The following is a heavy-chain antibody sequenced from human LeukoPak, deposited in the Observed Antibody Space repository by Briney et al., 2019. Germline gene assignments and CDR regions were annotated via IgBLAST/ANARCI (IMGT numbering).Heavy chain of an antibody. Sequence: GESLKISCEASGYNFSNYWINWVRQKPGKGLEWMGIIYPGDSDTRYGPSFQGHVTISADRSANTAYLQWSRLEAPDTAKYFCARKANGMAAPFDSWAQGTLVTVSS. J-gene: IGHJ4*02. CDR1: GYNFSNYW. V-gene: IGHV5-51*01. D-gene: IGHD6-13*01. CDR2: IYPGDSDT. CDR3: ARKANGMAAPFDS.